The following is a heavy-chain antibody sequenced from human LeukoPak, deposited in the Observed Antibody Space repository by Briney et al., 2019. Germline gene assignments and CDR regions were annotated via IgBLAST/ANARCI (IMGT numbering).Heavy chain of an antibody. CDR1: GFTFSSYW. D-gene: IGHD6-19*01. Sequence: GGSLRPSCAASGFTFSSYWMTWVRQAPGKGLEWVANIKQDGSDKYYVDSVKGRFTISRDNSKNTLYLQMNSLRAEDTAVYYCARDGYSSGWYGWFDPWGQGTLVTVSS. V-gene: IGHV3-7*01. CDR3: ARDGYSSGWYGWFDP. CDR2: IKQDGSDK. J-gene: IGHJ5*02.